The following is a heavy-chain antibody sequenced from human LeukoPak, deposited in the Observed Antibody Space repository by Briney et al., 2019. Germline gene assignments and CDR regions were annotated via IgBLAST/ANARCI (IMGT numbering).Heavy chain of an antibody. Sequence: ASVKVSCKASGGTFSSYAISWVRQAPGQGLEWMGGIIPIFGTANYAQKFQGRVTITTDESTSTAYMELSSLRSEDTAVYYCARQREIDSSWYYWGQGTPVTVSS. J-gene: IGHJ4*02. V-gene: IGHV1-69*05. CDR2: IIPIFGTA. D-gene: IGHD6-13*01. CDR3: ARQREIDSSWYY. CDR1: GGTFSSYA.